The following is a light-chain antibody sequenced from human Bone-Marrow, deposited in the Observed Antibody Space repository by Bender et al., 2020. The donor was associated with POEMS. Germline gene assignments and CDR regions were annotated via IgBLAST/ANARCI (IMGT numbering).Light chain of an antibody. CDR1: DSNFGGNN. CDR3: ATWDGTVSGHWV. CDR2: SNY. V-gene: IGLV1-47*02. J-gene: IGLJ3*02. Sequence: QSVLTQPPSASGTPGQSVIISCSGTDSNFGGNNVNWYQHLPGTAPRLVVDSNYQRPSGGPARFSGSKSGTSASLAISGLRSEDEADYYCATWDGTVSGHWVFGGGTKLTVL.